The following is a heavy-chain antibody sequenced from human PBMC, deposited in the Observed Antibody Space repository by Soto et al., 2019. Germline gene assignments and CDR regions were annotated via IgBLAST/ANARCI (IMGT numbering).Heavy chain of an antibody. V-gene: IGHV4-31*03. CDR2: IYYSGST. Sequence: SETLSLTCTVSGGSISSGGYYWSWIRQHPGKGLEWIGYIYYSGSTYYNPSLKSRVTISVDTSKNQFSLKLSSVTAADTAVYYCARVDQSTNFYGDDHYYFDYWGQGTLVTVSS. CDR3: ARVDQSTNFYGDDHYYFDY. CDR1: GGSISSGGYY. D-gene: IGHD4-17*01. J-gene: IGHJ4*02.